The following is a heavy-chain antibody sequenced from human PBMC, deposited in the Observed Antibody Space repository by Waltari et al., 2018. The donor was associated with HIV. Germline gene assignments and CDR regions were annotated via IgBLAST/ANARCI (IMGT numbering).Heavy chain of an antibody. CDR2: IKQDGSEK. V-gene: IGHV3-7*01. CDR3: ARDHAFDI. Sequence: EVQLVESGGGLVQPGGSLRLSCADTGFTFSSYGMSWVRQAPGKGLEWVANIKQDGSEKYYVDSVKGRFTISRDNAKNSLYLQMNSLRAEDTAVYYCARDHAFDIWGQGTMVTVSS. J-gene: IGHJ3*02. CDR1: GFTFSSYG.